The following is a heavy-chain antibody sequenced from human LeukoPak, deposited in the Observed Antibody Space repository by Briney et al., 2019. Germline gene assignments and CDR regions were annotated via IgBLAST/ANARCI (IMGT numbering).Heavy chain of an antibody. CDR1: GFTFSSYG. CDR2: IWDDGSNK. Sequence: GGSLRLSCAASGFTFSSYGMHWVRQAPGKGLEWVAVIWDDGSNKYYADSVKGRFTISRDNSKNMLYLQMNSLRAEGTAVYYCARGEADYGGNFGDYWGQGTLVTVSS. J-gene: IGHJ4*02. D-gene: IGHD4-23*01. V-gene: IGHV3-33*01. CDR3: ARGEADYGGNFGDY.